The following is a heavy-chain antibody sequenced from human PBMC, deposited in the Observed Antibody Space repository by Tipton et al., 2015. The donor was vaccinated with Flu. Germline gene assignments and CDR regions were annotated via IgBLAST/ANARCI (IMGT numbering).Heavy chain of an antibody. CDR3: ASAPTMTTFFF. V-gene: IGHV4-39*07. D-gene: IGHD4-17*01. Sequence: TLSLTCTVSGASISSRSYYWGWIRQPPGKGLEWIGCIYSSGSTYYNPSLKSRLTVSADTSKNQFSLKLTSVTATDTAIYYCASAPTMTTFFFWGQGTLVTVSS. CDR2: IYSSGST. CDR1: GASISSRSYY. J-gene: IGHJ4*02.